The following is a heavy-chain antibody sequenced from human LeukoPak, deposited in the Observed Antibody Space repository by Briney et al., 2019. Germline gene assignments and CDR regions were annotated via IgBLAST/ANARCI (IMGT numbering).Heavy chain of an antibody. CDR3: ARERPICGSSTSCQGPIDY. D-gene: IGHD2-2*01. Sequence: GGSLRLSCAASGFTFSDYYMSWIRQAPGKGLEWVSYISSSGSTIYYADSVKGRFTISRDNAKNSLYLQMNSLRAEDTAVYYCARERPICGSSTSCQGPIDYWGQGTLVTVSS. V-gene: IGHV3-11*04. CDR1: GFTFSDYY. J-gene: IGHJ4*02. CDR2: ISSSGSTI.